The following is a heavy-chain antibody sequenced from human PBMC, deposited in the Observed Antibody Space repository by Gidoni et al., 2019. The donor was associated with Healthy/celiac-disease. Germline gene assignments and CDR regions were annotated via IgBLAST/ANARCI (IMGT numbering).Heavy chain of an antibody. J-gene: IGHJ4*02. CDR2: ISSTGGST. D-gene: IGHD3-10*01. Sequence: EVQLVESGGGLVQPGGSLRLSCSASGFTFSSYAMHWVRQAPGKGLEYVSAISSTGGSTYYADSGKGRFTISRDNSKNTLYLQMSSLRAEDTAVYYCVRGDYGSGGNYYFDYWGQGTLVTVSS. V-gene: IGHV3-64D*06. CDR1: GFTFSSYA. CDR3: VRGDYGSGGNYYFDY.